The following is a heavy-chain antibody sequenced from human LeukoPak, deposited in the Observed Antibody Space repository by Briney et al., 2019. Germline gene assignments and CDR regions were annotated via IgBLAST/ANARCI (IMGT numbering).Heavy chain of an antibody. D-gene: IGHD3-10*01. Sequence: ASVKVSCKASGYTFTGYYMHWVRQAPGQGLEWMGWINPNSGGTNYAQKFQGRVTMTRDTSISTAYMELSRLRSDDTAVYYCARVAVWFGELIPLGKGGELDYWGQGTLVTVSS. CDR2: INPNSGGT. V-gene: IGHV1-2*02. CDR3: ARVAVWFGELIPLGKGGELDY. CDR1: GYTFTGYY. J-gene: IGHJ4*02.